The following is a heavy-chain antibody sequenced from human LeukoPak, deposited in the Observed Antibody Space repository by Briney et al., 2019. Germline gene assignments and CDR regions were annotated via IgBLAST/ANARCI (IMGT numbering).Heavy chain of an antibody. D-gene: IGHD3-10*01. V-gene: IGHV4-30-2*01. CDR3: ARGGYFGSGVDAFDI. CDR2: ISHSGTT. CDR1: GGSISSGVNY. J-gene: IGHJ3*02. Sequence: PSETLSLTCTVSGGSISSGVNYWTWIRQPPGKGLEWIGYISHSGTTFYTSSLKSRVTISVDRSKSQFSLKLNSVTAADTAVYYCARGGYFGSGVDAFDIWGQGTLVTVSS.